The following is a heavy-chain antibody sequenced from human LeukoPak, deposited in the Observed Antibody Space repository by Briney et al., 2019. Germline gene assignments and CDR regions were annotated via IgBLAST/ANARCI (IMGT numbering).Heavy chain of an antibody. Sequence: GGSLRLSCAASGFTFSSYTMSWVRQAPGKGLEWVSTITTSDGNTYYADSVKGRFTISRDNSKNTLYLQMNSLRAEDTAVYYCAKGWFDPWGQGTLVTVSS. J-gene: IGHJ5*02. CDR2: ITTSDGNT. CDR3: AKGWFDP. CDR1: GFTFSSYT. V-gene: IGHV3-23*01.